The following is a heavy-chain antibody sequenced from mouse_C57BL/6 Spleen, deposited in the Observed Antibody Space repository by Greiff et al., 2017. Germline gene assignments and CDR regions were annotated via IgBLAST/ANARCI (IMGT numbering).Heavy chain of an antibody. CDR2: IDPSDSYT. J-gene: IGHJ4*01. D-gene: IGHD1-1*01. V-gene: IGHV1-69*01. Sequence: QVQLQQPGAELVMPGASVKLSCKASGYTFTSYWMHWVKQRPGQGLEWIGEIDPSDSYTNYNQKFKGKSTLTVDQSSSTAYMKRSILTSEDSAVYYGATAGRHYYAMDYWGQGTSVTVSS. CDR1: GYTFTSYW. CDR3: ATAGRHYYAMDY.